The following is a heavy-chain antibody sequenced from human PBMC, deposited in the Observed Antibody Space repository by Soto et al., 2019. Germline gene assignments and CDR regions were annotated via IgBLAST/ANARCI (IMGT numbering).Heavy chain of an antibody. D-gene: IGHD6-13*01. Sequence: QVQLVQSGAEVKKPGSSVKVSCKASGGTFSSYSISWVRQAPGQGLEWMGGSIPIFRTANYAQKFQGRVTITADESTSTVYMKLSSLRSEDTAVYYCARGGQHRKASYNYEMDVWGQGTTVTVSS. CDR3: ARGGQHRKASYNYEMDV. CDR2: SIPIFRTA. V-gene: IGHV1-69*01. J-gene: IGHJ6*01. CDR1: GGTFSSYS.